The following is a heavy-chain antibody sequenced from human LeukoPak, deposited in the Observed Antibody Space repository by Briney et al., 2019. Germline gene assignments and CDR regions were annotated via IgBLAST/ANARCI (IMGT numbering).Heavy chain of an antibody. CDR1: GFTFSSYS. Sequence: PGGSLRLSCAGSGFTFSSYSMNWVRQAPGKGLEWVSSISSSSNYIYYADSVKGRFTISRDNAKKSLYLQMNSLRAEDTAVYYCARVTSAWFTGLGYWGQGTLVAVSS. CDR2: ISSSSNYI. CDR3: ARVTSAWFTGLGY. J-gene: IGHJ4*02. D-gene: IGHD6-19*01. V-gene: IGHV3-21*01.